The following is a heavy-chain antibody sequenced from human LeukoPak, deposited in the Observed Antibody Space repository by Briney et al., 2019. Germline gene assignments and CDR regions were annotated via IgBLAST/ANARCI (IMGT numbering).Heavy chain of an antibody. D-gene: IGHD3-10*01. CDR1: GYTFTSYG. CDR2: ISACNGNT. CDR3: ARDSMVRGVIYYYYGMDV. J-gene: IGHJ6*02. Sequence: GASVKVSCKASGYTFTSYGISWVRQAPGQGLEWMGWISACNGNTNYAQKLQGRVTMTTDTSTSTAYMELRSLRSDDTAVYYCARDSMVRGVIYYYYGMDVWGQGTTVTVSS. V-gene: IGHV1-18*01.